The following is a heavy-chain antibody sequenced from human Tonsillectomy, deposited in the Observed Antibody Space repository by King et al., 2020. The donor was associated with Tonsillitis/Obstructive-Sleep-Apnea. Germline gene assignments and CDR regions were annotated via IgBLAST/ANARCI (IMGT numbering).Heavy chain of an antibody. Sequence: QLVQSGAEVKKPGESLRISCKGSGYSFTSYWISWVRQMPGKGLEWMGRIDPSDSYTNYIPSFQGNVTISADKATSTAYLQWSSLKASVTAMYYCARPSSDDYVWSFDYWGQGTLVTVSS. D-gene: IGHD3-16*01. J-gene: IGHJ4*02. CDR2: IDPSDSYT. CDR1: GYSFTSYW. CDR3: ARPSSDDYVWSFDY. V-gene: IGHV5-10-1*01.